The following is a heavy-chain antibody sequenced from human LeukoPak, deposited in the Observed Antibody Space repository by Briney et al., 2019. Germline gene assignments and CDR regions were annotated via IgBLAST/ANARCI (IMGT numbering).Heavy chain of an antibody. CDR1: GYTFTDYY. CDR3: ARAGDSGSLFDP. D-gene: IGHD1-26*01. J-gene: IGHJ5*02. V-gene: IGHV1-69-2*01. CDR2: VDPEDGET. Sequence: ATVKISCKVSGYTFTDYYMHWVQQAPGKRLEWMGLVDPEDGETIYAEKFQGRVTITADTSTDTAYMELSSPRSEDTAVYYCARAGDSGSLFDPWGQGTLVTVSS.